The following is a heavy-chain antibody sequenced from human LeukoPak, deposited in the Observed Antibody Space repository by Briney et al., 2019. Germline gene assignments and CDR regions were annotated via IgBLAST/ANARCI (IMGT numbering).Heavy chain of an antibody. CDR2: INPSGGST. J-gene: IGHJ4*02. V-gene: IGHV1-46*01. D-gene: IGHD2-2*01. CDR1: GGTFTSYY. Sequence: ASVKVSCKASGGTFTSYYMHWVRQAPGQGLEWMGIINPSGGSTSYAQKFQGRVTMTRDTSTSTVYMELSSLRSEDTAVYYCARQRYCSSTSCLEKDYWGQGTLVTVSS. CDR3: ARQRYCSSTSCLEKDY.